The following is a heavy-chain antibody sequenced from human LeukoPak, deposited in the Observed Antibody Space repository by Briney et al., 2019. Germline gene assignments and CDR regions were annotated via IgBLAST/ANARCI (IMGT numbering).Heavy chain of an antibody. Sequence: GGSLRLSCAAFGFTFSSYAMHWVRQAPGKGLEWVAVISYDGSNKYYADSVKGRFTISRDNSKNTLYLQMNSLRAEDTAVYYCARDGSGSYHNPTFDYWGQGTLVTVSS. CDR2: ISYDGSNK. CDR1: GFTFSSYA. V-gene: IGHV3-30*04. CDR3: ARDGSGSYHNPTFDY. D-gene: IGHD3-10*01. J-gene: IGHJ4*02.